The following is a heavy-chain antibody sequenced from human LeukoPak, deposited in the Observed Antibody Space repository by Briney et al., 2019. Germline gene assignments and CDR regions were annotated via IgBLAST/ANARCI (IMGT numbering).Heavy chain of an antibody. J-gene: IGHJ6*02. Sequence: QAGGSLRLSCAASGFTFSSYWMSWVRQAPGEGLEWVANIKQDGSEKYYVDSVKGRFTISRDNAKNSLYLQMNSLRAEDTAVYYCARDLTMKAAAALYYYYGMDVWGQGTTVTVSS. CDR2: IKQDGSEK. CDR1: GFTFSSYW. V-gene: IGHV3-7*01. D-gene: IGHD6-13*01. CDR3: ARDLTMKAAAALYYYYGMDV.